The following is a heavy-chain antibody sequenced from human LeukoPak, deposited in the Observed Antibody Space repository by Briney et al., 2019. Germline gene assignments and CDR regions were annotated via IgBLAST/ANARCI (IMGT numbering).Heavy chain of an antibody. CDR2: ISGSGGST. J-gene: IGHJ6*02. CDR3: AKNHYYYYGMDV. CDR1: GFTFSIYA. V-gene: IGHV3-23*01. Sequence: GGSLRLSCAASGFTFSIYAMSWVRQAPGKGLEWVSAISGSGGSTYYADSVKGRFTISRDNSKNTLYLQMNSLRAEDTAVYYCAKNHYYYYGMDVWGQGTTVTASS.